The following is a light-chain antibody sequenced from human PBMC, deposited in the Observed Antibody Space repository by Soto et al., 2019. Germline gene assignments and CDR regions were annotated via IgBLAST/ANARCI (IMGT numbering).Light chain of an antibody. CDR2: GAS. CDR1: QSVSSSY. J-gene: IGKJ4*01. CDR3: QQYGSSPLT. Sequence: EIVLTQSPGTLSLSPGERATLSCRASQSVSSSYLAWYQQKPGQAPRLLIYGASSRATGIPDRFSGSGSGTHFTLTISRLEPEDFVVYYCQQYGSSPLTFGGGTKVEIK. V-gene: IGKV3-20*01.